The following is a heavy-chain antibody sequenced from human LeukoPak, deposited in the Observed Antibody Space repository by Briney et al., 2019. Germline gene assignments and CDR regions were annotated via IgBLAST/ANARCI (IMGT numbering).Heavy chain of an antibody. J-gene: IGHJ4*02. CDR3: ARDEYYGSKDY. V-gene: IGHV4-38-2*02. Sequence: SETLSLTCTVSGYSISGGYYWGWIRQPPGKGLEWIGSIYHSGSTYYNPSLKSRVTISVDTSKNQFSLKLSSVTAADTAVYYCARDEYYGSKDYWGQGTLVTVSS. CDR2: IYHSGST. D-gene: IGHD3-10*01. CDR1: GYSISGGYY.